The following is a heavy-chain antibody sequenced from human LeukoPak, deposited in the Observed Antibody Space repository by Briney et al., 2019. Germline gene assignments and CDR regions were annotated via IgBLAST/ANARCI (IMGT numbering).Heavy chain of an antibody. Sequence: SETLSLTCTVSGGAISTYYWSWIRQTPGMGLVWIGYIYYTGSTNYNPSLKSRVTISVDASKNQFSLKMSSMTAADTAVYYCARAQGYSSGWDFQHWGQGTLVTVSS. CDR3: ARAQGYSSGWDFQH. V-gene: IGHV4-59*01. CDR2: IYYTGST. D-gene: IGHD6-19*01. J-gene: IGHJ1*01. CDR1: GGAISTYY.